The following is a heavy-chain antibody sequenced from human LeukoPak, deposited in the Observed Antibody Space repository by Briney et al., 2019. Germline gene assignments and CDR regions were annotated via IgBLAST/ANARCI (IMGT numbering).Heavy chain of an antibody. J-gene: IGHJ4*02. V-gene: IGHV1-18*01. CDR3: ARDRDLRFFLY. D-gene: IGHD3-3*01. CDR1: GGTFSSYA. Sequence: ASVKVSCKASGGTFSSYAISWVRQAPGQGLEWMGWINTYNGNTNYAQKLQGRVTMTTDTSTSTAYMELRSLRSDDTAVYYCARDRDLRFFLYWGQGTLVTVSS. CDR2: INTYNGNT.